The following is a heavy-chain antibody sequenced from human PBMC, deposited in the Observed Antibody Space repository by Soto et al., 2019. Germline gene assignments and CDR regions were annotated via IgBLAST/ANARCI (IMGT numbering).Heavy chain of an antibody. D-gene: IGHD2-15*01. CDR1: GFTFRGYW. V-gene: IGHV3-74*01. J-gene: IGHJ6*02. Sequence: GGSLRLSCGGSGFTFRGYWMHWVRQSPGKGLVWVSRINSDGTTTAYADSVKGRFSISRDNSKNTLFLQMTSLRADDTAVYYCTHCRGESCHGGYFGMDVWGQGTTVTVSS. CDR3: THCRGESCHGGYFGMDV. CDR2: INSDGTTT.